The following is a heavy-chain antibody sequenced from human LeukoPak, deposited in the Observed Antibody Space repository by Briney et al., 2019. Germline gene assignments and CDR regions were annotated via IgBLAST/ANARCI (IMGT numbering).Heavy chain of an antibody. Sequence: PGGSLRLPRAASGFTFSTCGMHWVRQAPGKGLEWVAFIRYGGSDIYYGDSVKGRFTISRDNSKNTLYLQMNSLRGEDTAVYYCAKEPYSSVYYFYYMDVWGKGTTVTVSS. CDR1: GFTFSTCG. CDR2: IRYGGSDI. D-gene: IGHD6-25*01. CDR3: AKEPYSSVYYFYYMDV. J-gene: IGHJ6*03. V-gene: IGHV3-30*02.